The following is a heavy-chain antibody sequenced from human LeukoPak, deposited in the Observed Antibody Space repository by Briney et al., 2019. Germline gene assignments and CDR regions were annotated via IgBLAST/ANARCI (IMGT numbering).Heavy chain of an antibody. CDR1: GSIFTSYW. J-gene: IGHJ5*02. CDR3: ARQFVNWFDP. Sequence: GASLKISCKGSGSIFTSYWIGWVRQLPGKGLEWMGIIYPGDSDTRYSPSFQGQVTISADKSISTAYLQWSSLKASDTAMYYCARQFVNWFDPWGQGTLVTVSS. V-gene: IGHV5-51*01. CDR2: IYPGDSDT.